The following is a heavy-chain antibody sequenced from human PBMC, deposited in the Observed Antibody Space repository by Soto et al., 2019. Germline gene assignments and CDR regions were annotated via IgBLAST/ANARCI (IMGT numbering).Heavy chain of an antibody. Sequence: QLQLQESGPGLVKPSETLSLTCTVSGGSISSSSFHWGWIRQPPGKGLGWIGSIYYSGSTYYSPSLKSRVTRSVDTSKNQFSRKLSSVTAADTAVYYCARRERAAGTDWWFDPWGQGTLVTVSS. CDR3: ARRERAAGTDWWFDP. CDR2: IYYSGST. D-gene: IGHD6-13*01. CDR1: GGSISSSSFH. V-gene: IGHV4-39*01. J-gene: IGHJ5*02.